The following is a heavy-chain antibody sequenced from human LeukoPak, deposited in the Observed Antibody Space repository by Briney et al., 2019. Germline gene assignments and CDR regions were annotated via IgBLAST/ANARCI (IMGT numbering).Heavy chain of an antibody. CDR3: AKGLAVAGHFDY. V-gene: IGHV3-23*01. J-gene: IGHJ4*02. CDR1: GFTFSSHA. CDR2: ISGSGGST. Sequence: GGSLRLSCAASGFTFSSHAMSWVRQAPGKGLEWVSAISGSGGSTYYADSMKGRFTTSRDKSKNTLYLQMNSLRAEDTAVYYCAKGLAVAGHFDYWGQGTLVTVSS. D-gene: IGHD6-19*01.